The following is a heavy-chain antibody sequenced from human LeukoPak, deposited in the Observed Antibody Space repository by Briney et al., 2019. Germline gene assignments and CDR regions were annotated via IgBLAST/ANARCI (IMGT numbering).Heavy chain of an antibody. D-gene: IGHD3-10*01. CDR1: GGSISSYY. CDR2: IYHSGST. V-gene: IGHV4-59*01. J-gene: IGHJ4*02. Sequence: SETLSLTCTVSGGSISSYYWTWIRQPPGKGLDWIGYIYHSGSTNYNPSLKSRFTISLDTSKNQFSLKLSSVTAADTAVYYCARTYYYGSGRYFDYWGQGTLVTVSS. CDR3: ARTYYYGSGRYFDY.